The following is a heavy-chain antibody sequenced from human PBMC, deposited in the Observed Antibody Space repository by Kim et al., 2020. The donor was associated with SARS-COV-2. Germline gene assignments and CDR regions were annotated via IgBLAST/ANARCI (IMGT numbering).Heavy chain of an antibody. V-gene: IGHV1-69*13. Sequence: SVKVSCKASGGTFSSYAISWVQQAPGQGLEWMGGIIPIFGTANYAQKFQGRVTITADESTSTAYMELSSLRSEDTAVYYCARTMYCGGDCFRFLFDYWGQGTLVTVSS. CDR2: IIPIFGTA. J-gene: IGHJ4*02. CDR1: GGTFSSYA. D-gene: IGHD2-21*02. CDR3: ARTMYCGGDCFRFLFDY.